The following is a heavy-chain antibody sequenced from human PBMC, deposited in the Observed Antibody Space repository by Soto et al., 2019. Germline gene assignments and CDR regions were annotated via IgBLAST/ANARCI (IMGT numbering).Heavy chain of an antibody. CDR1: GGSFSGYY. V-gene: IGHV4-34*01. D-gene: IGHD1-26*01. CDR3: ARGRLGGATWYNWFDP. Sequence: PSETLSLTCAVYGGSFSGYYWSWIRQPPGKGLEWIGEINHSGSTNYNPSLKSRVTISVDTSKNQFSLKLSSVTAADTAVYYCARGRLGGATWYNWFDPWGQGTLVTVSS. J-gene: IGHJ5*02. CDR2: INHSGST.